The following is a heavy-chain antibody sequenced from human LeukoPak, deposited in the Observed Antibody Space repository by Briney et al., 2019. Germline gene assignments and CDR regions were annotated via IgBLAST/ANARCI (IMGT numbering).Heavy chain of an antibody. Sequence: GASVKVSCKASGYTYTSYAMHWVRQGPGQRLEWMGWINAGNGNTKYSQKFQGRVTITRDTSASTAYMELSSLRSEDTAVYYCARDSYTYYYGSGSYYFFGWFDPWGQGTLVTVSS. J-gene: IGHJ5*02. D-gene: IGHD3-10*01. V-gene: IGHV1-3*01. CDR1: GYTYTSYA. CDR2: INAGNGNT. CDR3: ARDSYTYYYGSGSYYFFGWFDP.